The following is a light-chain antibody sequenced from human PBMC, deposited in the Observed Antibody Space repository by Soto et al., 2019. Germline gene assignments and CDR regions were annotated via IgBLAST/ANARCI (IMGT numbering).Light chain of an antibody. CDR2: LNSDGSH. CDR1: SGHSSYV. V-gene: IGLV4-69*01. CDR3: QTWGTGIQV. J-gene: IGLJ2*01. Sequence: QLVLTQSPSASASLGASVKLTCTLSSGHSSYVIAWHQQQPEKGPRYLMKLNSDGSHSKGDGIPDRFSGSSSVTERYLTISSLQSEDEADYYCQTWGTGIQVFGGGTELTVL.